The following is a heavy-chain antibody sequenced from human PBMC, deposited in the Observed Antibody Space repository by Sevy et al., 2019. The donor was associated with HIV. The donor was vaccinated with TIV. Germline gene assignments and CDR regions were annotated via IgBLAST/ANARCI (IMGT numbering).Heavy chain of an antibody. D-gene: IGHD5-18*01. Sequence: GGSLRLSCVASGFTFSDSWMTWVRQAPGKGLERIAFINEDGGRLGYVNSVRGRFTISRENTKNSLYLQMNSLRAEDTAVYFCARDHAYSALDYWGQGTLVTVSS. CDR2: INEDGGRL. V-gene: IGHV3-7*01. J-gene: IGHJ4*02. CDR1: GFTFSDSW. CDR3: ARDHAYSALDY.